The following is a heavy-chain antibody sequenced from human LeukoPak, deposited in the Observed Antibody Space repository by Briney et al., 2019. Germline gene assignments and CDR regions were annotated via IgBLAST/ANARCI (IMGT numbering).Heavy chain of an antibody. V-gene: IGHV3-30*02. J-gene: IGHJ3*02. D-gene: IGHD4/OR15-4a*01. CDR3: AKVSLNMVNDAFDI. CDR1: GITFSRYG. CDR2: IRYDGSIK. Sequence: GGSLRLSCAASGITFSRYGMHWVRQAPGKGLEWVTFIRYDGSIKYYADSVKGRFTISRDNSKNTLYLQMNSLRAEDTAVYYCAKVSLNMVNDAFDIWGQGTMVSVSS.